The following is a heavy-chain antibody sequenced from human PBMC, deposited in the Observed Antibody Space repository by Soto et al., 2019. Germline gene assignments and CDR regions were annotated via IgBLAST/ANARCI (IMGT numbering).Heavy chain of an antibody. Sequence: EVQLVESGGGLVQPGGSLRLSCAASGFIFSNYWMTWVRQTPGRGLEWVANIKQDGSEKHYVDSVKGRFTISRDNAKNSLYLQMNSLRAEDTAVYYCANDGYWGQGTLVTVSS. V-gene: IGHV3-7*01. CDR3: ANDGY. J-gene: IGHJ4*02. D-gene: IGHD3-16*01. CDR1: GFIFSNYW. CDR2: IKQDGSEK.